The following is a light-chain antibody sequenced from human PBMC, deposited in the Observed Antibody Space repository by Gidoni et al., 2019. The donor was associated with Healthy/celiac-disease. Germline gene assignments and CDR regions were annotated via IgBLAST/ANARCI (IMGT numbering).Light chain of an antibody. V-gene: IGKV2-28*01. Sequence: IVMTQSPLSLPVTPGEPAYISCRSSQSLLHSNGYNYLDWYLQKPGQSPQLLIYLGSNRAAGVPDRFSGSGSGTDFTLKISRVEAEDVGVYYCMQALQTRTFXQXTKVEIK. CDR2: LGS. CDR1: QSLLHSNGYNY. J-gene: IGKJ1*01. CDR3: MQALQTRT.